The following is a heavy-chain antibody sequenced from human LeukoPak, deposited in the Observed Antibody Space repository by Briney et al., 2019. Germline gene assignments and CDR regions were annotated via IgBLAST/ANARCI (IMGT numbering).Heavy chain of an antibody. CDR1: GGSFSGYY. Sequence: SDTLSLTCAVYGGSFSGYYWSWIRQPPGKGLEWSGEINHSGSTNYNPSLKSRVTISVDTSKNQFSLKLSSVTAADTAVYYCAREVYDSSGYYLWGQGTLVTVSS. CDR3: AREVYDSSGYYL. D-gene: IGHD3-22*01. V-gene: IGHV4-34*01. CDR2: INHSGST. J-gene: IGHJ4*02.